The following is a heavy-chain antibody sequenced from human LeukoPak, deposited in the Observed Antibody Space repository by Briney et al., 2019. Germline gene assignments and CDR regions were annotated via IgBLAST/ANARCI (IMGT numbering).Heavy chain of an antibody. Sequence: GASVKVSCKASGYTFTGYYMHWVRQAPGQGLEWMGWINPNSGGTNYAQKFQGRVTMTRDTSISTAYMELSRLRSDDTAVYYCARDPDYGDYADAFDIWGQGTMVTVSS. D-gene: IGHD4-17*01. CDR2: INPNSGGT. CDR1: GYTFTGYY. CDR3: ARDPDYGDYADAFDI. J-gene: IGHJ3*02. V-gene: IGHV1-2*02.